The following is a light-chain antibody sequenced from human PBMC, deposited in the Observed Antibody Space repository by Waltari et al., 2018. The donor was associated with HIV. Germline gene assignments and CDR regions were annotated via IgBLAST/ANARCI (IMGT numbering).Light chain of an antibody. V-gene: IGKV3-15*01. Sequence: EIVMTQSPATLSVSPGERATLSCRARQSISGNLTWYQKRRGQAPRLLTYGASTRASGIPARFSGSGSGPDFSLTISSLQSEDSALYYCQQYNHWPRTFGQGTKLEI. CDR3: QQYNHWPRT. J-gene: IGKJ1*01. CDR1: QSISGN. CDR2: GAS.